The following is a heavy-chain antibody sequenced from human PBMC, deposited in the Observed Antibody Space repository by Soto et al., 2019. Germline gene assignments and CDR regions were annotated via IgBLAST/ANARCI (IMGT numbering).Heavy chain of an antibody. J-gene: IGHJ4*02. CDR1: GYGFTIYY. V-gene: IGHV1-46*03. Sequence: ASVNVSCKAAGYGFTIYYMHWVRQAPRQGLEWMGIINPSGGSTSYAQKFQGRVTMTRDTSTSTVYMELSSLRSEDTAVYYCARGDPGYYYDSSGYYSDYWGQGTLVTVSS. CDR2: INPSGGST. D-gene: IGHD3-22*01. CDR3: ARGDPGYYYDSSGYYSDY.